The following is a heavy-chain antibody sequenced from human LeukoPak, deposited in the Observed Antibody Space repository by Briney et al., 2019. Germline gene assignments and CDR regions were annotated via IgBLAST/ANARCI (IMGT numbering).Heavy chain of an antibody. CDR3: ARGAPIFYYFES. CDR1: GYIFTDNW. CDR2: IYPDDSDT. Sequence: NRGAPLKISWKTSGYIFTDNWIGGVRQLPGKGLEWIGIIYPDDSDTSDCPSFQGPITISADKSTSTAYLQWSSLKASDTAMYYCARGAPIFYYFESWGQGTLVSVSA. V-gene: IGHV5-51*01. J-gene: IGHJ4*02.